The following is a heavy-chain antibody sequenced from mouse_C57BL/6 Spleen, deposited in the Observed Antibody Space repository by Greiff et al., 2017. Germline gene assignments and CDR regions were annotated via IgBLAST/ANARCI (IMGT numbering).Heavy chain of an antibody. Sequence: QVQLQQSGPELVKPGASVKISCKASGYSFTSYYLHWVKQRPGQGLEWIGWIYPGSGNTKYNEKFKGKAPLTADTSSSTAYMQLSSLTSEDSAVYYGARGASRYDYDEDYYAMDYWGQGTSVTVSS. D-gene: IGHD2-4*01. CDR3: ARGASRYDYDEDYYAMDY. J-gene: IGHJ4*01. V-gene: IGHV1-66*01. CDR2: IYPGSGNT. CDR1: GYSFTSYY.